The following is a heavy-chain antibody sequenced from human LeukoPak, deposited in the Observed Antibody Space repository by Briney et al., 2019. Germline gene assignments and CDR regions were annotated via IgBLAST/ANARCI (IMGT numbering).Heavy chain of an antibody. CDR3: TTGGCFDY. J-gene: IGHJ4*02. D-gene: IGHD3-10*01. V-gene: IGHV1-2*02. CDR1: GYTFTGYY. Sequence: GASVKVSCKASGYTFTGYYMHWVRQAPGQGLEWMGWINPNTGGRNYAQKFQGRVTMTRDTSISTAYMELGRLRSDDTAVYYCTTGGCFDYWGQGTLVTVSS. CDR2: INPNTGGR.